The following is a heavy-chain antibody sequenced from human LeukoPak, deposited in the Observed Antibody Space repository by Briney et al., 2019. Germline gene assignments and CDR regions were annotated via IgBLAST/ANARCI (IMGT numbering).Heavy chain of an antibody. D-gene: IGHD5-12*01. J-gene: IGHJ6*02. V-gene: IGHV4-59*01. CDR3: ARDRYEYYYGMDV. CDR1: GGSISSYY. Sequence: SETLSLTCTVSGGSISSYYWSWIRQPPGKGLEWIGNTYYTGSTANYNPSLKSRVTISVDTSKNQFSLRLSSVTAADTAVYYCARDRYEYYYGMDVWGQGTTVTVSS. CDR2: TYYTGSTA.